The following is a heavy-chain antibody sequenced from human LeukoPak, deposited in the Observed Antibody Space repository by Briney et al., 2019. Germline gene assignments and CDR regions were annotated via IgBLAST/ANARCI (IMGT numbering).Heavy chain of an antibody. J-gene: IGHJ4*02. CDR3: ARYDYGDQNYFDY. V-gene: IGHV4-30-2*01. CDR1: VGSISSGCYS. Sequence: SETLSLTCAVSVGSISSGCYSWSWIRQPPGKGLEWIGYIYHSGSTYYNPSLKSRVTISVDRSKNQFSLKLSSVTAADTAVYYCARYDYGDQNYFDYWGQGTLVTVSS. CDR2: IYHSGST. D-gene: IGHD4-17*01.